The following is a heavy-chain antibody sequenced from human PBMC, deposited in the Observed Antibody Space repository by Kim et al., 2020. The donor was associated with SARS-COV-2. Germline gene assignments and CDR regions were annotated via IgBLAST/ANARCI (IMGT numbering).Heavy chain of an antibody. V-gene: IGHV3-23*01. J-gene: IGHJ4*02. Sequence: GRFTISRDNSKNTLYLQMNSLRAEDTAVYYCAKGVYCSSTSCYRVGVYYYWGQGTLVTVSS. D-gene: IGHD2-2*02. CDR3: AKGVYCSSTSCYRVGVYYY.